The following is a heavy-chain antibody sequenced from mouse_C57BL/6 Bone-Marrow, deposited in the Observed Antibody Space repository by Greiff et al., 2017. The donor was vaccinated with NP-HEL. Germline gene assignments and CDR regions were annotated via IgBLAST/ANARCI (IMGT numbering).Heavy chain of an antibody. V-gene: IGHV5-4*01. CDR2: ISDGGSYT. J-gene: IGHJ3*01. CDR3: ARDRGLLGFAY. CDR1: GFTFSSYA. D-gene: IGHD2-10*01. Sequence: EVQLVESGGGLVKPGGSLKLSCAASGFTFSSYAMSWVRQTPEKRLEWVATISDGGSYTYYPDNVKGRFTISRDNAKNNLYLQMSQLKSEDTAMYYCARDRGLLGFAYWGQGTLVTVSA.